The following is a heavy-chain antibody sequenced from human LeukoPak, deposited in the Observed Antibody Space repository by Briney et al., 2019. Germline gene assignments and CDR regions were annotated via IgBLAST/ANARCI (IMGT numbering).Heavy chain of an antibody. CDR2: IYYSGST. J-gene: IGHJ4*02. D-gene: IGHD3-22*01. CDR1: GFSISSSSYY. V-gene: IGHV4-39*02. CDR3: AREPYYDSSGYYYIIGQPVAFDY. Sequence: SETLSLTCTVSGFSISSSSYYWGWIRQPPGKGLEWIGCIYYSGSTYYNPSLNSRVTISVDTSKNQFSLKTSSVTAADTAVYYCAREPYYDSSGYYYIIGQPVAFDYWGQGTLVTVSS.